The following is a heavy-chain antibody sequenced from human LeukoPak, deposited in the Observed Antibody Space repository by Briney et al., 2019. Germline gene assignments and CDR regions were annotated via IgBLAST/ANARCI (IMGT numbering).Heavy chain of an antibody. D-gene: IGHD3-16*01. CDR2: ISSSSSYI. V-gene: IGHV3-21*04. J-gene: IGHJ4*02. CDR1: GFTFSSYS. Sequence: GGSLRLSCAASGFTFSSYSMNWVRQAPGKGLEWVSSISSSSSYIYYADSVKGRFTISRDNAKNSLYLQMNSLRAEDTALYYCAKDTYDYVWGSYDYWGQGTLVTVSS. CDR3: AKDTYDYVWGSYDY.